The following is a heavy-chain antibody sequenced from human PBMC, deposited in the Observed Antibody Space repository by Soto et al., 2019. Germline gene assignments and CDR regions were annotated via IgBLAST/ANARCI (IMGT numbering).Heavy chain of an antibody. V-gene: IGHV1-69*13. CDR3: ATNEGGDGYSFDY. CDR2: IIPIFGTP. Sequence: ASVKVSCKASGVTFSRQDMRWVRQAPGQGLEWMGGIIPIFGTPQYAEKFQDRVTITADESTSTAYMELSSLTSEDTAVYYCATNEGGDGYSFDYWGQGNLVTVS. CDR1: GVTFSRQD. D-gene: IGHD2-21*01. J-gene: IGHJ4*02.